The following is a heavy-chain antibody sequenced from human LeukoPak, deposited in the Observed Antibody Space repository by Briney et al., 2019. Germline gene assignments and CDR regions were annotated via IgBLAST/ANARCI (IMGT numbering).Heavy chain of an antibody. CDR1: GGSVSDYY. J-gene: IGHJ4*02. V-gene: IGHV4-34*01. D-gene: IGHD1-14*01. Sequence: TSETLSLTCAVDGGSVSDYYWTWIRQPPGKGLEWIGEINHSGITDYNPSLKSRVTMSIDTSKNQFSLKLSSVTAADTAVYYCARGPDHAKVGYWGQGTLVTVSP. CDR3: ARGPDHAKVGY. CDR2: INHSGIT.